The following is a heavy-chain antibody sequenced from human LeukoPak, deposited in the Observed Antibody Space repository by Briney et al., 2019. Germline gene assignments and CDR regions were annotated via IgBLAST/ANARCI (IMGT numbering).Heavy chain of an antibody. D-gene: IGHD3-3*01. J-gene: IGHJ4*02. CDR1: GFTFSSYS. V-gene: IGHV3-23*01. CDR2: ISGSGGST. Sequence: GGSLRLSCAASGFTFSSYSMNWVRQAPGRGLEWVSAISGSGGSTYYAGSVKGRFTISRDNSKNTLYLQMNSLRAEDTAVYYCAKTEFLEWLLYPPFDYWGQGTLVTVSS. CDR3: AKTEFLEWLLYPPFDY.